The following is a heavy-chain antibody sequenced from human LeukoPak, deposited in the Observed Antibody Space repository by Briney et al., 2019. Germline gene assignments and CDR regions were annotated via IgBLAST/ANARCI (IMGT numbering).Heavy chain of an antibody. Sequence: GGSLRLSCAASGFTVSSNYMSWVRQAPGKGLEWVSVIYSGGSTYYADSVKGRFTISRDNSKNTLYLQMNSLRAEDMAVYYCARGTYSSSWYPVDYWGQGTLVTVSS. J-gene: IGHJ4*02. CDR2: IYSGGST. D-gene: IGHD6-13*01. CDR3: ARGTYSSSWYPVDY. CDR1: GFTVSSNY. V-gene: IGHV3-53*01.